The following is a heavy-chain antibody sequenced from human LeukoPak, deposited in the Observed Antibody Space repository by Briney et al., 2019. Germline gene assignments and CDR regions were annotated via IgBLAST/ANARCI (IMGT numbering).Heavy chain of an antibody. J-gene: IGHJ4*02. Sequence: RTGGSLRLSCAASGLTFSSYGMHWVRQAPGKGLEWVAVIWYDGSNKYYADSVKGRFTISRDNSKNTLYLQMNSLRAEDTAVYYCARGLGYGDYSLDYWGQGTLVTVSS. V-gene: IGHV3-33*01. D-gene: IGHD4-17*01. CDR1: GLTFSSYG. CDR2: IWYDGSNK. CDR3: ARGLGYGDYSLDY.